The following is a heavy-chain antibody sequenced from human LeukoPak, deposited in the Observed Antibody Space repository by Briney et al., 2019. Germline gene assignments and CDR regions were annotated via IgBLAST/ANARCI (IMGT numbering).Heavy chain of an antibody. D-gene: IGHD5-12*01. CDR1: GYSFTGYW. J-gene: IGHJ4*02. Sequence: GESLKISCKGSGYSFTGYWIGWVRQMPGKGLEWMGIIYPGDSDTRYSPSFQGQVTIPADKSISTAYLQWSSLKASDTAMYYCAKNLLATIDSPFDYWGQGTLVTVSS. CDR3: AKNLLATIDSPFDY. V-gene: IGHV5-51*01. CDR2: IYPGDSDT.